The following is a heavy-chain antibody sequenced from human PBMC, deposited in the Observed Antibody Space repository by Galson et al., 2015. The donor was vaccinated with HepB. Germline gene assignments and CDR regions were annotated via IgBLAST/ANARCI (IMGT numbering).Heavy chain of an antibody. CDR1: GGSINSYY. Sequence: LTCTVSGGSINSYYWSWIRQPPGKGLEWIGYIYYSGTTDYNPSLKSRVTISVDTSKNQFSPRLSSVIAADTAVYYCARIVGASLYYYYYYMDVWGKGTTVTVSS. CDR2: IYYSGTT. D-gene: IGHD1-26*01. J-gene: IGHJ6*03. CDR3: ARIVGASLYYYYYYMDV. V-gene: IGHV4-59*01.